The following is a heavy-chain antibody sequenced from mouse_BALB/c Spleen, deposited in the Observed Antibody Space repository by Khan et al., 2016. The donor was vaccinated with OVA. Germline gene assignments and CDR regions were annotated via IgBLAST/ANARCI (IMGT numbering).Heavy chain of an antibody. CDR3: ARGGYGGFAY. D-gene: IGHD2-2*01. CDR1: GYAFTSYI. CDR2: IDPYNGGT. Sequence: MQLEESGPELVKPGASVKVSCKASGYAFTSYIMYWVKQSHRKSLEWIGYIDPYNGGTSYNQKFKGKAPLTVDKSSPTAYMHLHSLPSEDSAVYYCARGGYGGFAYWGQGTLVTVPA. J-gene: IGHJ3*01. V-gene: IGHV1S135*01.